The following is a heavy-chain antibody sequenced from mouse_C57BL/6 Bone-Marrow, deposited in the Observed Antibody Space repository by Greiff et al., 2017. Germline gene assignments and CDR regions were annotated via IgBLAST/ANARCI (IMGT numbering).Heavy chain of an antibody. Sequence: EVQLQESGAELVRPGASVKLSCTASCFNIKDDYMHWVKQRPEQGLEWIGWIDPENGDTEYASKVQGKATITADTSSNTAYLQLSSLTSEDTAVYYCTTVVHYWGQGTTLTVSS. J-gene: IGHJ2*01. CDR3: TTVVHY. D-gene: IGHD1-1*01. V-gene: IGHV14-4*01. CDR2: IDPENGDT. CDR1: CFNIKDDY.